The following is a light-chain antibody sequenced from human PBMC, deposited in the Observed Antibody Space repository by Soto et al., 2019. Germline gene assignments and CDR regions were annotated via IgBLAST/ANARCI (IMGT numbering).Light chain of an antibody. CDR1: QSISSW. CDR3: QQYNRYST. Sequence: DIQMTQSPSTLSASVGDRVTITCRASQSISSWLAWYQQRPGKAPKLLIHKASNLESGVPSRFSGSGSGTEFTLTISSLQPDDSVTYYCQQYNRYSTFGQGTKVDIK. V-gene: IGKV1-5*03. J-gene: IGKJ1*01. CDR2: KAS.